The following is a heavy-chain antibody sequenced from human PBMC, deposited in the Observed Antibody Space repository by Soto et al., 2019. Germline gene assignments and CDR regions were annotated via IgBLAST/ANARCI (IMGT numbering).Heavy chain of an antibody. J-gene: IGHJ3*02. CDR2: IIPIFGTA. Sequence: QVQLVQSGAEVTKPGSSVKVSCKASGGTFSSYAISWVRQAPGQGLEWMGGIIPIFGTANYAQKFQGRVTITADKSTSTAYMELSSLRSEDTAVYYCARGYYYDSSGLFPSAFDIWGQGTMVTVSS. V-gene: IGHV1-69*06. D-gene: IGHD3-22*01. CDR3: ARGYYYDSSGLFPSAFDI. CDR1: GGTFSSYA.